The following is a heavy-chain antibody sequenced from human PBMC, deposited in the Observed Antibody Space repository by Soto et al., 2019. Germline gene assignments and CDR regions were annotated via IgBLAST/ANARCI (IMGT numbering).Heavy chain of an antibody. V-gene: IGHV4-39*01. J-gene: IGHJ6*02. CDR3: ARLHGYCISSSCHGHYAMDV. Sequence: SDTLSLTCTLPSSSIRSTNYTWGWIRQPPGKGLEWIGNIYYSGSTYYNQSLNSRVTVSVDTSKNQFSLKVTSVTAADTAVYYCARLHGYCISSSCHGHYAMDVWGQGTTVT. CDR2: IYYSGST. D-gene: IGHD2-2*01. CDR1: SSSIRSTNYT.